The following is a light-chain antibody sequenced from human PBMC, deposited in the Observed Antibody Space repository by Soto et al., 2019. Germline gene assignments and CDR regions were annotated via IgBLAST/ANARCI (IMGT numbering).Light chain of an antibody. CDR1: QSLLHSNGYNY. CDR3: MQALQTPLT. J-gene: IGKJ4*01. V-gene: IGKV2-28*01. Sequence: DIVMTQSPLSLPVTPGEPASISCRSSQSLLHSNGYNYLDWYLQKPGQSPQLLIYLGSNRASGVXAXFSGSGSGTDFTLKISRVEAEDVGVYYCMQALQTPLTFGGGTKVEIK. CDR2: LGS.